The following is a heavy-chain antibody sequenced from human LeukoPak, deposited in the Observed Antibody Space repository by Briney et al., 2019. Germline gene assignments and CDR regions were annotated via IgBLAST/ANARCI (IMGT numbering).Heavy chain of an antibody. CDR2: ITSSSKTI. CDR3: ARDYSYGFLN. Sequence: GGSLRLSCTVSGFTFSSYSMNWVRQAPGKGLEWVSYITSSSKTIYYADSVKGRFTISRDNAKNSLYLQMNSLRAEDTAVYYCARDYSYGFLNWGQGTLVTVSS. J-gene: IGHJ4*02. D-gene: IGHD5-18*01. CDR1: GFTFSSYS. V-gene: IGHV3-48*01.